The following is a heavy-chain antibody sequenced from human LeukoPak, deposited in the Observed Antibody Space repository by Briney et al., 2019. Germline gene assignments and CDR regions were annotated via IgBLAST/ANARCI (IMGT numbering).Heavy chain of an antibody. CDR2: IYTSGST. Sequence: SQTLSLTCTVSGGSISSGSYYWSWIRQPAGKGLEWIGRIYTSGSTNYNPSLKSRVTISVDTSKNQFSLELSPVTAPDTAVYYCARDIQNWNYDWFDPWGQGTLVTVSS. J-gene: IGHJ5*02. CDR3: ARDIQNWNYDWFDP. V-gene: IGHV4-61*02. D-gene: IGHD1-7*01. CDR1: GGSISSGSYY.